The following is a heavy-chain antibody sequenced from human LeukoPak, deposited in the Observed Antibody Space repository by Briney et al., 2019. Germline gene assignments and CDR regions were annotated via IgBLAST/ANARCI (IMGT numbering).Heavy chain of an antibody. Sequence: GGSLRLSCAASGFIVSSNYMSWVRQAPGKGLEWVSVIYSGGSTYYADSVKGRFTISRDNSKNTLYLQMNSLRAEDTAVYYCARVSAPYGAFDIWGQGTMVTVSS. CDR3: ARVSAPYGAFDI. CDR1: GFIVSSNY. V-gene: IGHV3-53*01. D-gene: IGHD4-17*01. CDR2: IYSGGST. J-gene: IGHJ3*02.